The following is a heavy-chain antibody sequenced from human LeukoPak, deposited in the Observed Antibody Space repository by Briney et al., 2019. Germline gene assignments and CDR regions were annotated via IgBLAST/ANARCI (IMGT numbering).Heavy chain of an antibody. V-gene: IGHV4-4*09. CDR1: GGSISSYY. CDR3: ARHFTIAAAEFDP. CDR2: ISTSGST. D-gene: IGHD6-13*01. Sequence: SETLSLTCTVSGGSISSYYWSWIRQPPGKGLEWIGYISTSGSTNYNPSLKSRVTISVDTSKNQFSLKLSSVTAADTAVYYCARHFTIAAAEFDPWGQGTLVTVSS. J-gene: IGHJ5*02.